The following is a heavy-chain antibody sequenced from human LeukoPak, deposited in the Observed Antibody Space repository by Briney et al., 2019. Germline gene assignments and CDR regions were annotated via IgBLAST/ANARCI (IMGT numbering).Heavy chain of an antibody. Sequence: ASVKVSCKASGHTFTSYGISWVRQAPGQGLEWMGWISAYNGNTNYAQKLQGRVTMTTDTSTSTAYMELRSLRSDDTAVYYCARLVYYYDSSGYPDYWGQGTLVTVSS. CDR2: ISAYNGNT. D-gene: IGHD3-22*01. J-gene: IGHJ4*02. CDR1: GHTFTSYG. CDR3: ARLVYYYDSSGYPDY. V-gene: IGHV1-18*01.